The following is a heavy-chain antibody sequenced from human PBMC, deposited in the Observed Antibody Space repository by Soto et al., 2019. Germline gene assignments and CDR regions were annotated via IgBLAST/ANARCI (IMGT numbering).Heavy chain of an antibody. CDR3: AKRTDS. CDR1: GGSISSYY. V-gene: IGHV4-59*01. Sequence: SETLSLTCTVSGGSISSYYWSWIRQPPGKGLEWIGYIYYSGSTNYNPSLKSRVTISVDTSKNQFSLKLSSVTAADTAVYYCAKRTDSWGQGTLVTVSS. J-gene: IGHJ5*01. CDR2: IYYSGST.